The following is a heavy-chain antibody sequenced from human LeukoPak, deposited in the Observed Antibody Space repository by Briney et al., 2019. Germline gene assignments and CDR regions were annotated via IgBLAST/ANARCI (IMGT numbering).Heavy chain of an antibody. D-gene: IGHD3-10*01. CDR2: INSGSSYI. CDR1: GFTFSDYY. J-gene: IGHJ4*02. Sequence: GRSLRLSCAASGFTFSDYYMSWVRQAPGKGLEWLSFINSGSSYIKYADSVKGRFIISRDNDKSSVYLQMDGLRAEDTAVYYCAKDLGGSGSFSSEVYWGQGVLVTVSS. CDR3: AKDLGGSGSFSSEVY. V-gene: IGHV3-11*05.